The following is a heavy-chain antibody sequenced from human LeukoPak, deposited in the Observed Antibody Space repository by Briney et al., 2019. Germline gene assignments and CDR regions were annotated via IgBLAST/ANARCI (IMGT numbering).Heavy chain of an antibody. CDR2: INPNSGGT. D-gene: IGHD3-10*01. J-gene: IGHJ6*03. CDR3: ARDTSRDYYYMDV. V-gene: IGHV1-2*02. CDR1: GYTFTGYY. Sequence: GASVKVSCKASGYTFTGYYMHWVRQAPGQGLEWMGWINPNSGGTNYAQKFQGRVTMTRDTSISTAYMELSRLRSDDTAVYYCARDTSRDYYYMDVWGKGTTVTVSS.